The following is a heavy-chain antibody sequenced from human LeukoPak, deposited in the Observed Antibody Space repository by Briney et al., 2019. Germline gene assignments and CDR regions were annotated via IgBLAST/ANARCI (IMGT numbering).Heavy chain of an antibody. CDR3: ARDADSSSWSMYYYYGMDV. CDR1: GFTFSSYS. CDR2: ISSSSSYI. D-gene: IGHD6-13*01. V-gene: IGHV3-21*04. J-gene: IGHJ6*02. Sequence: GGSLRLSCAASGFTFSSYSMNWVRQAPGKGLEWVSSISSSSSYIYYADSVKGRFTISRDNAKNSLYLQMNSLRAEDTAVYYCARDADSSSWSMYYYYGMDVWGQGTTVTVSS.